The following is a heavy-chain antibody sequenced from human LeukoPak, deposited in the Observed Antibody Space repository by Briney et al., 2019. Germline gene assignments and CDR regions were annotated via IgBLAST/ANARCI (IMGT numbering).Heavy chain of an antibody. CDR1: GFTFSIYS. Sequence: GGSLRLSCAASGFTFSIYSMNWVRQAPGKGLEWVSYISSSSGSTTHYADSVKGRFTISRDNAKNSLYLQMNSLRVEDTAVYYCARGRYSSGWSDFDFWGQGTLVTVSS. V-gene: IGHV3-48*04. CDR3: ARGRYSSGWSDFDF. D-gene: IGHD6-19*01. CDR2: ISSSSGSTT. J-gene: IGHJ4*02.